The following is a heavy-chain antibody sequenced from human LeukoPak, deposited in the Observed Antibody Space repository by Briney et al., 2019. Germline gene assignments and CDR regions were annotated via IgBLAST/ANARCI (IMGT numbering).Heavy chain of an antibody. CDR3: ARDGISSSWSLTYYYYYGMDV. V-gene: IGHV3-48*03. J-gene: IGHJ6*02. D-gene: IGHD6-13*01. CDR1: GFTFSGYE. Sequence: GGSLRLSCAASGFTFSGYEMNWVRQAPGKGLEWVSYISSSGSTIYYADSVKGRFTISRDNAKNSLYLQMNSLRAEDTAVYYCARDGISSSWSLTYYYYYGMDVWGQGTTVTVSS. CDR2: ISSSGSTI.